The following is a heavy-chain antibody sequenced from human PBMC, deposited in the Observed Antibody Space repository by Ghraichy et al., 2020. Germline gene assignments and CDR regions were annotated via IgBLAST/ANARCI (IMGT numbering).Heavy chain of an antibody. V-gene: IGHV3-9*01. CDR3: AKEVAAAAQPRDGMDV. Sequence: GGSLRLSCAASGFTFDDYAMHWVRQAPGKGLEWVSGISWNSGSIGYADSVKGRFTISRDNAKNSLYLQMNSLRAEDTALYYCAKEVAAAAQPRDGMDVWGQGTTVTVSS. J-gene: IGHJ6*02. D-gene: IGHD6-13*01. CDR2: ISWNSGSI. CDR1: GFTFDDYA.